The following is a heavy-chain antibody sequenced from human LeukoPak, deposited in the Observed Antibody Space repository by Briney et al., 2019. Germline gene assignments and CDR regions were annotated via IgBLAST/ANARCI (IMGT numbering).Heavy chain of an antibody. D-gene: IGHD2-21*02. CDR3: TAIRPDY. CDR2: IKSDVRST. Sequence: GGSLRLSFAASGFTFSTFWVALGRQTSGKGLVWVARIKSDVRSTDYADSVKGRFTISRDDANNILYLQMNSLRAEDTAVYYCTAIRPDYWGQGTVVTVSS. J-gene: IGHJ4*02. V-gene: IGHV3-74*01. CDR1: GFTFSTFW.